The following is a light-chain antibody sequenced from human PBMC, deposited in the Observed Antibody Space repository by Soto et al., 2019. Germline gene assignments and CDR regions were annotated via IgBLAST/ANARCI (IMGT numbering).Light chain of an antibody. V-gene: IGLV4-69*01. CDR3: QTWSTDIRV. CDR1: SGHISYA. J-gene: IGLJ3*02. CDR2: LNSDGSH. Sequence: QPVLTQPPSASASLGASVKLTCTLSSGHISYAIAWHQQQPEKGPRYLVKLNSDGSHSKGDGIPDRFSGSSSGAERYLTISSLQSEDEADYYCQTWSTDIRVFGGGTKLTVL.